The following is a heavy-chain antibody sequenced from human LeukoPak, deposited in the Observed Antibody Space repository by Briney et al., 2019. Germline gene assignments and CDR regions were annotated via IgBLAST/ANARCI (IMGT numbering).Heavy chain of an antibody. CDR3: ARAGYCSSTSCSQTYYYYGMDV. CDR2: ISGSGGST. V-gene: IGHV3-23*01. D-gene: IGHD2-2*01. J-gene: IGHJ6*02. CDR1: GFTFSSYA. Sequence: GGSLRLSCAASGFTFSSYAMSWVRQAPGKGLEWVSAISGSGGSTYYADSVKGRFTISRDNSKNTLYLQMNSLRAEDTAVYYCARAGYCSSTSCSQTYYYYGMDVWGQGTTVTVSS.